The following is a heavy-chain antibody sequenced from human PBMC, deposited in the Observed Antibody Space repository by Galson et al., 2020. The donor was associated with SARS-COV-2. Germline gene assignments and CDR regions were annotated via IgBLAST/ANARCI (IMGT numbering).Heavy chain of an antibody. CDR2: IYYSESN. J-gene: IGHJ4*02. CDR1: GGPISSSSYY. V-gene: IGHV4-39*01. CDR3: ARQILTGYYSFYYFDY. D-gene: IGHD3-9*01. Sequence: SETLSLTCTVSGGPISSSSYYWGWLRQPPGEGLEWIGSIYYSESNYYNPSLTSRVTMSVDTSKNQFSLKLSSVTAADTAVYYCARQILTGYYSFYYFDYWGQGILVTVSS.